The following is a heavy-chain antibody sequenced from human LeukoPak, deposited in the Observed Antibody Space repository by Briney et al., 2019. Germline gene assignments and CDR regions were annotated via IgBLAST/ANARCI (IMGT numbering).Heavy chain of an antibody. V-gene: IGHV1-46*01. D-gene: IGHD6-19*01. CDR1: GYTFTNYY. CDR3: AREGGGMYNSGSWGHFDL. J-gene: IGHJ2*01. CDR2: SNASDGSA. Sequence: GASVKVSCQASGYTFTNYYIHWVRQAPGQGREWLGISNASDGSANYAQKFQGKVSMTRDTYKSTVYTEVSRLRSEDTAVYYCAREGGGMYNSGSWGHFDLWGRGTLVTVSS.